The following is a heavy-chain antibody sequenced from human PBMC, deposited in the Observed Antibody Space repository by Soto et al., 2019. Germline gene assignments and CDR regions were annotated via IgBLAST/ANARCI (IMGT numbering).Heavy chain of an antibody. CDR1: GFSLSTSGVG. CDR3: ALRRTSWYHFDY. V-gene: IGHV2-5*02. D-gene: IGHD6-13*01. J-gene: IGHJ4*02. Sequence: SGPTLVKPTQTLTLTCTFSGFSLSTSGVGVGWIRQPPGKALEWLALIYWDDDKRYSPSLKSRLTITKDTSKNQVVLTMTNMDPVDTATYYCALRRTSWYHFDYWGQGTLVTVSS. CDR2: IYWDDDK.